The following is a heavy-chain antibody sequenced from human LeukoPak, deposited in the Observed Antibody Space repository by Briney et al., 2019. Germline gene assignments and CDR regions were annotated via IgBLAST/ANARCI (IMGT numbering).Heavy chain of an antibody. J-gene: IGHJ5*02. CDR1: GFTFSSSW. D-gene: IGHD1-7*01. CDR3: ASSWNWGYNWFDP. CDR2: IKQDGSEK. Sequence: PGGSLRLSCAASGFTFSSSWMSWVRQAPGKGLACVANIKQDGSEKYYVDSVKGRFTISRDNAKNSLYLQMNSLRAEDTAVYYCASSWNWGYNWFDPWGQGTLVTVSS. V-gene: IGHV3-7*01.